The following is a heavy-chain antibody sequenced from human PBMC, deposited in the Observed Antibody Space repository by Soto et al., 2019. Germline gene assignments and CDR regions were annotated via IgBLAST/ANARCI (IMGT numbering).Heavy chain of an antibody. V-gene: IGHV3-64*01. J-gene: IGHJ3*02. CDR2: ISSNGGST. CDR1: GFTFSSYA. CDR3: ARRYDYGDYVRAVAFDI. Sequence: GGSLRLSCAASGFTFSSYAMHWVRQAPGKGLEYVSAISSNGGSTYYANSVKGRFTISRDNSKNTLYLQMGSLRAEDMAVYYCARRYDYGDYVRAVAFDIWGQGTMVTVSS. D-gene: IGHD4-17*01.